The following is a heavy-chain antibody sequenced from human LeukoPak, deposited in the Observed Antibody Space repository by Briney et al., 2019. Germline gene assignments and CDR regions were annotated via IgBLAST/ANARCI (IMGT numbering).Heavy chain of an antibody. V-gene: IGHV4-39*01. CDR1: GGSISSGGYY. D-gene: IGHD6-13*01. CDR2: IYYSGST. J-gene: IGHJ3*02. Sequence: SETLSLTCTVSGGSISSGGYYWSWIRQPPGKGLEWIGSIYYSGSTYYNPSLKSRVTISVDTSKNQFSLKLSSVTAADTAVYYCARPIAALSLGAFDIWGQGTMVTVSS. CDR3: ARPIAALSLGAFDI.